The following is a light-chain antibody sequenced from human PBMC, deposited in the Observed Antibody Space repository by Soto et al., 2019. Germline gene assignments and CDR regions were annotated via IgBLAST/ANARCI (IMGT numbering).Light chain of an antibody. Sequence: EIVMTQSPGTLSVSTEEGATLSCRASQSGDRNLAWYQQKPGQAPRLLIYGASTRPTGIPDRFSCSGSGTEFSLTISSLQSEDFAVYYFQQYDSWPLTFGGGTKVEIK. V-gene: IGKV3D-15*01. CDR3: QQYDSWPLT. CDR2: GAS. J-gene: IGKJ4*01. CDR1: QSGDRN.